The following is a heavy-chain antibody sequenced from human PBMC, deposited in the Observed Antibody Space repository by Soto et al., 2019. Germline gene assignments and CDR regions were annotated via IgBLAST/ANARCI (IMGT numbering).Heavy chain of an antibody. CDR1: GGSISSSSYY. J-gene: IGHJ4*02. CDR2: VYYSGST. CDR3: ARLTMVRGVIITADFDY. Sequence: SETLSLTCTVSGGSISSSSYYWGWIRQPPGKGLEWIGSVYYSGSTYYNPSLKSRVTISVDTSKNQFSLKLSSVTAADTAVYYCARLTMVRGVIITADFDYWGQGTLVTVSS. V-gene: IGHV4-39*01. D-gene: IGHD3-10*01.